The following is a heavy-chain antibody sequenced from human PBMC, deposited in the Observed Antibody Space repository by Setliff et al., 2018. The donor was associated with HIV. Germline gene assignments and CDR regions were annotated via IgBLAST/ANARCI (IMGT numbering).Heavy chain of an antibody. CDR2: INPGGGST. D-gene: IGHD6-19*01. V-gene: IGHV1-46*01. CDR1: GYTFTSYH. CDR3: ARGTGIAVAGTDY. J-gene: IGHJ4*02. Sequence: ASVKVSCKASGYTFTSYHMHWVRQAPGQGLEWMGIINPGGGSTSYAQKFQGRVTMTRDTSMSTVYMELSSLRSEDTAVYYCARGTGIAVAGTDYWGQGTQVTVSS.